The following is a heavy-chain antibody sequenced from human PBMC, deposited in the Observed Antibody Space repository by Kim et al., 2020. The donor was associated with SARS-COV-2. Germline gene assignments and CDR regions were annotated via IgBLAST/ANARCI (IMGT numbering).Heavy chain of an antibody. CDR3: AKDGSITIFGVAPVAGYYYYGMDV. D-gene: IGHD3-3*01. CDR1: GFTFSNNA. V-gene: IGHV3-23*01. J-gene: IGHJ6*02. CDR2: IIVNNCTT. Sequence: GGSLRLSCAASGFTFSNNAIILVRHHPFKALDKISSIIVNNCTTYYPYPFNTPYTITIYNSNNTLYLQMNILISKDTAVYYCAKDGSITIFGVAPVAGYYYYGMDVWGQGTTVTVPS.